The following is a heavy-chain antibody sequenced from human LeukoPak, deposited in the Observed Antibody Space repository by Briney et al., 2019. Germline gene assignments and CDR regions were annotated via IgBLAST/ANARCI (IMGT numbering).Heavy chain of an antibody. V-gene: IGHV3-23*01. CDR2: ISTIAGGT. CDR3: VKTQDSSGLYSPYDTFDI. J-gene: IGHJ3*02. D-gene: IGHD3-22*01. CDR1: NLIFSSYV. Sequence: GGSLRLSCAASNLIFSSYVMNWVRQAPGKGLKWVSSISTIAGGTYYADSVKGRFTISRDNSKRTLYLQMSSLSAEDTALYYCVKTQDSSGLYSPYDTFDICGQGTMVTVSS.